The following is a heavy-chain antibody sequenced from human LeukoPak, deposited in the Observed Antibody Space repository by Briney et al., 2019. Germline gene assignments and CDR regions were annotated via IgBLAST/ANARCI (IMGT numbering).Heavy chain of an antibody. CDR2: INHSGST. V-gene: IGHV4-34*01. CDR3: AGSRAYYYYYGMDV. J-gene: IGHJ6*02. Sequence: KSSETLSLTCAVYGGSFGGYYWSWIRQPPGKGLEWIGEINHSGSTNYNPSLKSRVTISVDTSKNQFSLKLSSVTAADTAVYYCAGSRAYYYYYGMDVWGQGTTVTVSS. CDR1: GGSFGGYY.